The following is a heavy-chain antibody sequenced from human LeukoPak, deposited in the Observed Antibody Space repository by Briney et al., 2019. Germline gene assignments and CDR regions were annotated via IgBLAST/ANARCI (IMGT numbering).Heavy chain of an antibody. D-gene: IGHD4-17*01. CDR1: GFTFDDYA. V-gene: IGHV3-43D*03. CDR3: AKDSARGEGYYYYMDV. Sequence: GGSLRLSCAASGFTFDDYAMHWVRQAPGKGLEWVSLISWDGGSTYYADSVKGRFTISRDNSKDSLYLQMSSLRAEDTALYYCAKDSARGEGYYYYMDVWGKGTTVTVSS. CDR2: ISWDGGST. J-gene: IGHJ6*03.